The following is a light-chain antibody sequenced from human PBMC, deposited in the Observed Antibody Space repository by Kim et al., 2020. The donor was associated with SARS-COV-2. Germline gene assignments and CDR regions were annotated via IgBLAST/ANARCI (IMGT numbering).Light chain of an antibody. CDR1: NIGSNS. V-gene: IGLV3-21*04. CDR2: YDS. J-gene: IGLJ3*02. CDR3: QVWDSSSDHWV. Sequence: PGKTASITCGGNNIGSNSVPWYQQKPGQAPVLVIYYDSDRPSGIPERFSGSNSGNTATLTISRVEAGDEADYYCQVWDSSSDHWVFGGGTQLTVL.